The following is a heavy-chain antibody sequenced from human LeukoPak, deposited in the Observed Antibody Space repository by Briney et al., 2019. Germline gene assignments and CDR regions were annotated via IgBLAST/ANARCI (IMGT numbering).Heavy chain of an antibody. D-gene: IGHD3-16*01. CDR3: ARVDLGDAFDI. CDR2: IYYSGST. J-gene: IGHJ3*02. V-gene: IGHV4-59*01. CDR1: GGSISSYY. Sequence: SETLSLTRTVSGGSISSYYWSWIRQPPGKGLEWIGYIYYSGSTNYNPSLKSRVTISVDTSKNQFSLKLSSVTAADTAVYYCARVDLGDAFDIWGQGTMVTVSS.